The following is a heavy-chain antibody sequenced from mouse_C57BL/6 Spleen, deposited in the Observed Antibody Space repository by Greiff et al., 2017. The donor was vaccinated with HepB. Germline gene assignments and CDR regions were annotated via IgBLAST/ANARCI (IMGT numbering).Heavy chain of an antibody. D-gene: IGHD1-1*01. CDR3: APHYYGSPWFAY. CDR2: IHPNSGST. Sequence: QVQLQQPGAELVKPGASVKLSCKASGYTFTSYWMHWVKQRPGQGLEWIGMIHPNSGSTNYNEKFKSKATLTVDKSSSTAYMQLSSLTSEDSAVYYCAPHYYGSPWFAYWGQGTLVTVSA. J-gene: IGHJ3*01. CDR1: GYTFTSYW. V-gene: IGHV1-64*01.